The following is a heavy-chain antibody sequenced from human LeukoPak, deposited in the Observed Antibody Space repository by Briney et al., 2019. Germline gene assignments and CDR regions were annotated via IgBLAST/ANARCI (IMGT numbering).Heavy chain of an antibody. J-gene: IGHJ4*02. CDR1: GYTFTSYA. CDR3: ARSPSGYVSYFDY. CDR2: INAGNGNT. V-gene: IGHV1-3*03. Sequence: ASVKVSCKASGYTFTSYAMHWVRQAPGQRLGWMGWINAGNGNTKYSQEFQGRVTITRDTSASTAYMELSSLRSKDMAVYYCARSPSGYVSYFDYWGQGTLVTVSS. D-gene: IGHD5-12*01.